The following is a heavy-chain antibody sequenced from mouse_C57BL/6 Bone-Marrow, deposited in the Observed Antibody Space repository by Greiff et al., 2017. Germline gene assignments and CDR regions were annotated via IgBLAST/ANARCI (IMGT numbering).Heavy chain of an antibody. Sequence: VQLQQPGAELVRPGSSVKLSCKASGYTFTSYWMDWVKQRPGQGLEWIGNIYPSDSETHYNQKFKDKATLTVDKSSSTAYMQLSSLTSEDSAVYDGARDGGSYDWYFDVWGTGTTVTVSS. V-gene: IGHV1-61*01. J-gene: IGHJ1*03. CDR3: ARDGGSYDWYFDV. CDR1: GYTFTSYW. D-gene: IGHD1-1*02. CDR2: IYPSDSET.